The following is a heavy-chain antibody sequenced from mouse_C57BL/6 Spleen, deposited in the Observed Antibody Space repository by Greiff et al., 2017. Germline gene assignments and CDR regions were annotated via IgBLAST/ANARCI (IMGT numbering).Heavy chain of an antibody. J-gene: IGHJ4*01. D-gene: IGHD1-1*01. Sequence: VKLQQPGAELVKPGASVKLSCKASGYTFTSYWMHWVKQRPGQGLEWIGMIHPNSGSTNYNEKFKSKATLTVDKSSSTAYMQLSSLTSEDSAVYYCARGTTTVVATRAMDYWGQGTSVTVSS. CDR2: IHPNSGST. CDR3: ARGTTTVVATRAMDY. CDR1: GYTFTSYW. V-gene: IGHV1-64*01.